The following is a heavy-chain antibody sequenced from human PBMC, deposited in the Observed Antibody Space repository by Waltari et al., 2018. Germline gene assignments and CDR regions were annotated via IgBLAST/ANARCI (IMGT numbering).Heavy chain of an antibody. Sequence: QVQLVQSGAEVKKPGSSVKVSCKASGGPFSSYAITWVGQASGPGLEWMGWIRAYNGNTNYAQKLQGRVTMTTDTSTSTAYMELRSLRSDDTAVYYCARDWAPYYDFWSGHGWFDPWGQGTLVTVSS. CDR2: IRAYNGNT. CDR3: ARDWAPYYDFWSGHGWFDP. V-gene: IGHV1-18*01. CDR1: GGPFSSYA. D-gene: IGHD3-3*01. J-gene: IGHJ5*02.